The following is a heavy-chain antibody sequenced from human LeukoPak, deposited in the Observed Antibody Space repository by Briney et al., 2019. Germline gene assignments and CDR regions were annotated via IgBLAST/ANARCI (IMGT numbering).Heavy chain of an antibody. D-gene: IGHD3-10*01. CDR2: IYSDGST. Sequence: GGSLRLSCAASGFAVSSTYMTWVRQAPGKGLEWVSVIYSDGSTFYADSVKGRFTISRDNSKNTLYLQMNSLRAEDTAVYYCAKREGGSGTYRLYYFDYWGQGTLVTVAS. CDR1: GFAVSSTY. J-gene: IGHJ4*02. V-gene: IGHV3-53*01. CDR3: AKREGGSGTYRLYYFDY.